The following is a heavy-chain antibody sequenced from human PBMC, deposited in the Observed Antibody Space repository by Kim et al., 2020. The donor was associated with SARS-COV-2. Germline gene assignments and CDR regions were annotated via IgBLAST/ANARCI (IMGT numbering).Heavy chain of an antibody. J-gene: IGHJ4*02. D-gene: IGHD3-16*01. Sequence: GGSLRLSCAASGFIFTTYAMNWVHQAPGKGLQWVSAVSASGHNTYYADSVKGRFTVSRDNSKNTLYLQMNSLRAEDTAVYYCAKGLSLGPYWGQGTLVTVSS. CDR3: AKGLSLGPY. V-gene: IGHV3-23*01. CDR1: GFIFTTYA. CDR2: VSASGHNT.